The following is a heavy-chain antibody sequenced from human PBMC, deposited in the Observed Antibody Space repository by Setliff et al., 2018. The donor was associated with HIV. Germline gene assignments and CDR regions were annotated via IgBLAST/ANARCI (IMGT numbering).Heavy chain of an antibody. Sequence: PSETLSLTCSVSGGSIIRDIFDWGGIRKPPGKGLEWIGSIYPGSTKGNPSLRIRLTISLDSPTNQFSVTLSSVTAADTAMYYCARYXVGSMVDYWGPGTLVTVSS. J-gene: IGHJ4*02. D-gene: IGHD5-12*01. CDR3: ARYXVGSMVDY. V-gene: IGHV4-39*01. CDR2: IYPGST. CDR1: GGSIIRDIFD.